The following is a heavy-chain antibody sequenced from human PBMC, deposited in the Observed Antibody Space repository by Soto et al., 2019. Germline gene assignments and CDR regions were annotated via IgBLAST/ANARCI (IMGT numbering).Heavy chain of an antibody. CDR1: GYSFTSYW. CDR3: ARDNYDSSGYYYY. D-gene: IGHD3-22*01. Sequence: PGESLKISCKGSGYSFTSYWISWVRQMPGKGLEWMGRIDPSDSYTNYSPSLQGHVTISADKSISTAYLQWSSLKASDTAMYYCARDNYDSSGYYYYWGQGTLVTVSS. V-gene: IGHV5-10-1*01. J-gene: IGHJ4*02. CDR2: IDPSDSYT.